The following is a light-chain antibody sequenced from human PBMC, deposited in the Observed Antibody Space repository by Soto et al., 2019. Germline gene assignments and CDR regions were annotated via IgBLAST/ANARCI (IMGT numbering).Light chain of an antibody. CDR3: CSYGGSSSFPYV. Sequence: QSVLTQPASVSGSPEQSITISCTGTSGEIGTYNLVSWYQQYPGKAPQLIIYEGSERPSGVSHRFSGSKAGNTASLTSSGLQAEDEADYYCCSYGGSSSFPYVFGTGTRSPS. V-gene: IGLV2-23*03. J-gene: IGLJ1*01. CDR2: EGS. CDR1: SGEIGTYNL.